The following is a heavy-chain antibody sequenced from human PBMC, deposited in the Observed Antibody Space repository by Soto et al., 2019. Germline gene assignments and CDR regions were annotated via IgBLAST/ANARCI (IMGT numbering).Heavy chain of an antibody. CDR2: IIPIFGTA. Sequence: QVQLVQSGAEVKKPGSSVKVSCKASGGTFSNYTINWVRQAPGQGLEWMGGIIPIFGTANYAQKFQGRVTIPADESTSTADMKLSSLRSEDTAVYYSARHLGWSRLFGDWGLGTLVTVAS. CDR1: GGTFSNYT. V-gene: IGHV1-69*01. CDR3: ARHLGWSRLFGD. J-gene: IGHJ4*02. D-gene: IGHD6-19*01.